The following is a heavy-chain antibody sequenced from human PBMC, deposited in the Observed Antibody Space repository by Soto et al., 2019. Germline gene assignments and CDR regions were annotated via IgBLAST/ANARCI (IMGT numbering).Heavy chain of an antibody. J-gene: IGHJ4*02. D-gene: IGHD3-10*01. CDR1: GFTLNNYA. CDR3: AKGRGGSGSLTPRVDF. V-gene: IGHV3-23*01. CDR2: ISGGGDTT. Sequence: EVQLLESGGGLVQPGGYLRLACAASGFTLNNYAMTSVRQAPGKGLEWVSAISGGGDTTSYAGSVKGRFTGSRDGSKNTLYLQRSSLRAKDTALYYCAKGRGGSGSLTPRVDFWGQGTLVTVSS.